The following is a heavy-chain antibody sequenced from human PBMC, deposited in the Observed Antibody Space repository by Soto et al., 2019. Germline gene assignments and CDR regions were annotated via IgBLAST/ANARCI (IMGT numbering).Heavy chain of an antibody. Sequence: PGGSLRLSYAASGFTFSSYGMHWVRQAPGKGLEWVAVIWYDGSNKYYADSVKGRFTISRDNSKNTLYLQMNSLRAEDTAVYYCARTFYDYVWGSYRPGGIDYWGQGTLVTVSS. V-gene: IGHV3-33*01. CDR1: GFTFSSYG. J-gene: IGHJ4*02. CDR3: ARTFYDYVWGSYRPGGIDY. CDR2: IWYDGSNK. D-gene: IGHD3-16*02.